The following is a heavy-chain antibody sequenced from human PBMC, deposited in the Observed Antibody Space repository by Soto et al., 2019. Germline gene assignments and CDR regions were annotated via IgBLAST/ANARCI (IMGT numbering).Heavy chain of an antibody. V-gene: IGHV5-10-1*01. J-gene: IGHJ6*02. CDR3: ARRLSGPKEEYNAYYFYGLDV. CDR2: IDPSNSYI. D-gene: IGHD1-1*01. CDR1: GYSFTTHW. Sequence: ESLKISCQGSGYSFTTHWITWVRQTPGKGLEWMGRIDPSNSYINYSPSFQGHVTISVDRSISTAYLQWSRLEALDNAIYYCARRLSGPKEEYNAYYFYGLDVWGQGTKVTVSS.